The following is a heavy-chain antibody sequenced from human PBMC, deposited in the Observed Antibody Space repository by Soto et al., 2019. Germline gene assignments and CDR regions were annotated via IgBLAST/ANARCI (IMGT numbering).Heavy chain of an antibody. Sequence: PSETLSLTCTISGGSISSGAYYWSWIRQHPGKGLEWIGYIYYGGSTYYNPSLKSRATISVDTSKNQFSLKLSSVTAADTAVYYCAREERDYLDSSGSLDYWGQGTLVTVS. CDR3: AREERDYLDSSGSLDY. D-gene: IGHD3-22*01. J-gene: IGHJ4*02. V-gene: IGHV4-31*03. CDR1: GGSISSGAYY. CDR2: IYYGGST.